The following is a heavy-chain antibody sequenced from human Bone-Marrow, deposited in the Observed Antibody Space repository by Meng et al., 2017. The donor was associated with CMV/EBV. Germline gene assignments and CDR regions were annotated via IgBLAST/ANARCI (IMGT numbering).Heavy chain of an antibody. CDR3: VRAQIVGASTPYDY. J-gene: IGHJ4*02. CDR1: GFTFRSHS. V-gene: IGHV3-48*04. CDR2: IISSSSTI. D-gene: IGHD1-26*01. Sequence: GESLKISCAASGFTFRSHSMTWVRQAPGKGLEWVSYIISSSSTIYYADSVKGRFTISRDNSKNSLELQMNSLRAADTAVYYCVRAQIVGASTPYDYWGQGTLVTVSS.